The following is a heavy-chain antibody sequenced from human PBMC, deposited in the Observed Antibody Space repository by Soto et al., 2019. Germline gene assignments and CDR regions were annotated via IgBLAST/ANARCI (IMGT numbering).Heavy chain of an antibody. V-gene: IGHV4-39*01. CDR1: GGSISSSSYY. J-gene: IGHJ5*02. CDR2: IYYSGST. CDR3: ARQPNYGENGWFDP. D-gene: IGHD4-17*01. Sequence: QLQLQESGPGLVKPSETLSLTCTVSGGSISSSSYYWGWIRQPPGKGLEWIGSIYYSGSTYYNPSLKSRVTISVDTSKNQFSLKLSSVTAADTAVYYCARQPNYGENGWFDPWGQGTLVTVSS.